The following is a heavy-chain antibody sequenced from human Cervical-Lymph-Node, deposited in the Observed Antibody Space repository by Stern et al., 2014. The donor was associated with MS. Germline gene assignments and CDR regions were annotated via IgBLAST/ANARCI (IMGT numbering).Heavy chain of an antibody. CDR2: IYPGDSDT. J-gene: IGHJ3*02. CDR1: GYSFTSYW. V-gene: IGHV5-51*01. Sequence: EVQLVESGAEVKKPGESLKISCKGSGYSFTSYWSGWVRQMPGKGLEWMGIIYPGDSDTRYSPSFQVQVTISADKSISTAYLQWSSLKASDTAMYYCARRVAAAGDAFDIWGQGTMVTVSS. D-gene: IGHD6-13*01. CDR3: ARRVAAAGDAFDI.